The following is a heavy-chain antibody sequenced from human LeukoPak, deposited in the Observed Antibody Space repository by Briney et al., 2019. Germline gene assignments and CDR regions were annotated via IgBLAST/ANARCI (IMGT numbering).Heavy chain of an antibody. CDR3: ARGVDKLNWFDP. CDR1: GFTFSTYS. J-gene: IGHJ5*02. V-gene: IGHV3-21*01. Sequence: PGGSLRLSCAASGFTFSTYSGNWIRQAPGKGLEWVSSISSSSSYIYYADSVKGRFTISRDNAKNSLYLQMNSLRAEDTAVYYCARGVDKLNWFDPWGQGTLVTVSS. D-gene: IGHD1-26*01. CDR2: ISSSSSYI.